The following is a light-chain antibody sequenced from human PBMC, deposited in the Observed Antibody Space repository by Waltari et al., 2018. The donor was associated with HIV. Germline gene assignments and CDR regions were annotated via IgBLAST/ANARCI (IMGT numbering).Light chain of an antibody. CDR2: AAS. CDR1: DTFVSNY. J-gene: IGKJ1*01. V-gene: IGKV3-20*01. CDR3: HQYGSSPRT. Sequence: EIVLTQSPGTLSLSPGERATLSCTASDTFVSNYLAWYRQTPGQAPSHLIYAASRRATGIPDRFSASGSGTDFTLTISRLEPEDFAVYYCHQYGSSPRTFGQGTKVEI.